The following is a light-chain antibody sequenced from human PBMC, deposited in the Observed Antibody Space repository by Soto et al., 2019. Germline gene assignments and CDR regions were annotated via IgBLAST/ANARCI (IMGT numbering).Light chain of an antibody. Sequence: EIVMTQSPATLSVSPGERATLSCRASQGVSGNLAWYQQKPGQAPRLLMFGVSTRATGIPARFSGSGSGTEFTLTISSLQSEDFAVYYCQQYNSWPLTFGGGTKVAIK. V-gene: IGKV3D-15*01. CDR1: QGVSGN. CDR2: GVS. CDR3: QQYNSWPLT. J-gene: IGKJ4*01.